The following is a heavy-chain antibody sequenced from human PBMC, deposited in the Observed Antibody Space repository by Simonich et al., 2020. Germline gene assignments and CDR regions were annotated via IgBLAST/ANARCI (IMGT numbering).Heavy chain of an antibody. D-gene: IGHD6-13*01. CDR1: GFTFSSDA. CDR3: ARDIVSFGSSWYAFDI. V-gene: IGHV3-30*07. Sequence: QVQLVESGGGVVQPGRSLRLSCAASGFTFSSDAMHWVRQAPSKGQGWGAVISYDGSNKYYAYSVKDRFTSSRDNSKNTLYLQMNSLRAEDTAVYYCARDIVSFGSSWYAFDIWGQGTMVTVSS. CDR2: ISYDGSNK. J-gene: IGHJ3*02.